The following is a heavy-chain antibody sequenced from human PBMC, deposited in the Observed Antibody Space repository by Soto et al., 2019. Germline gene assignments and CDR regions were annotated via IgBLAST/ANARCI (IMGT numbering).Heavy chain of an antibody. J-gene: IGHJ6*03. CDR3: ARDPKYYDFWSGYSPLYYYYYMDA. CDR1: GFTFSSYG. CDR2: IWYDGSNK. Sequence: GGSLRLSCAASGFTFSSYGMHWVRQAPGKGLEWVAVIWYDGSNKYYADSVKGRFTISRDNSKNTLYLQMNSLRAEDTAVYYCARDPKYYDFWSGYSPLYYYYYMDAWGKGTTVTVSS. D-gene: IGHD3-3*01. V-gene: IGHV3-33*01.